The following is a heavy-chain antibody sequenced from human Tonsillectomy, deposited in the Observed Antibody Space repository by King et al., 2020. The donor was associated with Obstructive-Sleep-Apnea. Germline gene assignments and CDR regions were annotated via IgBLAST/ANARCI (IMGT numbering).Heavy chain of an antibody. Sequence: VQLVESGGGLVQPGGSLRLSCAASGFTVSSTYMTWVRQAPGKGLEWVSVIYSGDSTYYADSVKGRFTISRDNSKNTLFLQMNSLTAEDTAVYYCARDRSRSVTTRVGYSYYGLDVWGQGTTVTVSS. J-gene: IGHJ6*02. V-gene: IGHV3-66*01. CDR3: ARDRSRSVTTRVGYSYYGLDV. CDR1: GFTVSSTY. D-gene: IGHD1-1*01. CDR2: IYSGDST.